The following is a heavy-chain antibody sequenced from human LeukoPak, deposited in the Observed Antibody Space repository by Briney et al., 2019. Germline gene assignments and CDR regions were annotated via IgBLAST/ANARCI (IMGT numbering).Heavy chain of an antibody. CDR2: INPSGGST. Sequence: GASVKVSCKASGYTFTGYYMHWVRQAPGQGLEWMGIINPSGGSTSYAQKFQGRVTMTRDMSTSTVYMELSRLRSEDTAVYYCAIAYCGGDCYSGRGYNAFDIWGQGTMVTVSS. D-gene: IGHD2-21*02. CDR3: AIAYCGGDCYSGRGYNAFDI. CDR1: GYTFTGYY. V-gene: IGHV1-46*01. J-gene: IGHJ3*02.